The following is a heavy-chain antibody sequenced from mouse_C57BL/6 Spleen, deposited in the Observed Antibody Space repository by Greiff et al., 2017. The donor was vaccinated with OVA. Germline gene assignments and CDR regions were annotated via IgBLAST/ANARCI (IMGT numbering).Heavy chain of an antibody. J-gene: IGHJ4*01. CDR2: ISNGGGST. CDR3: ARWLPPYAMDY. Sequence: EVKLVESGGGLVQPGGSLKLSCAASGFTFSDYYMYWVRQTPEKRLEWVAYISNGGGSTYYPDTVKGRFTISRDNAKNTLYLQMSRLKSEDTAMYYCARWLPPYAMDYWGQGTSVTVSS. V-gene: IGHV5-12*01. CDR1: GFTFSDYY. D-gene: IGHD2-2*01.